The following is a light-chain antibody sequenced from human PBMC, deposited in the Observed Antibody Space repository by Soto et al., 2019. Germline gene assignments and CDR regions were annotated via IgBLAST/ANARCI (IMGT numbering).Light chain of an antibody. CDR3: SSYTSSSTRV. Sequence: QSVLTQPASVSGSPGQWITVSCTGTSSYVGGYNYVSWYQQHPGKAPKLMIYDVSNRPSGVSNRFSGSKSGNTASLTISGLQAEDEADYYCSSYTSSSTRVFGTGTKVTVL. CDR1: SSYVGGYNY. V-gene: IGLV2-14*01. CDR2: DVS. J-gene: IGLJ1*01.